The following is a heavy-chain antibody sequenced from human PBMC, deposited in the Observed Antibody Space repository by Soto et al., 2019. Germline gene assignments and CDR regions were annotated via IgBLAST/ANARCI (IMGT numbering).Heavy chain of an antibody. Sequence: GGSLRLSCAASGFTFDDYAMHWVRQAPGKGLEWVSGISWNSGSIGYADSVKGRFTISRDNAKNSLYLQMNSLRAEDTALYYCTKDMRTHYDDAFDICGQGTMVTVSS. CDR3: TKDMRTHYDDAFDI. D-gene: IGHD4-17*01. V-gene: IGHV3-9*01. CDR2: ISWNSGSI. CDR1: GFTFDDYA. J-gene: IGHJ3*02.